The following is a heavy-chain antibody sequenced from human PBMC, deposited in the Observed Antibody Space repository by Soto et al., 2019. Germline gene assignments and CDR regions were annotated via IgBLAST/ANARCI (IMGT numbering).Heavy chain of an antibody. CDR2: ISFSGDNT. Sequence: GGSLRLSCVASGFIFSDYAMTWVRQGQGKGLEWVSGISFSGDNTNYADSVKGRFIISRDNSNSTLYLIMNRLRTEDSAMYYCAKIALVGSFGFELAREYWGQGVLVTVSS. V-gene: IGHV3-23*01. CDR3: AKIALVGSFGFELAREY. J-gene: IGHJ4*02. D-gene: IGHD2-8*02. CDR1: GFIFSDYA.